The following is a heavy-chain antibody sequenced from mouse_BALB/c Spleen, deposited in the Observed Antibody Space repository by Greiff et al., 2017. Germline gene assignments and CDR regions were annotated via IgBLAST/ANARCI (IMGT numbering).Heavy chain of an antibody. CDR3: ARGDSSGYEDYAMDY. Sequence: EVKLQESGPSLVKPSQTLSLTCSVTGDSITSGYWNWIRKFPGNKLEYMGYISYSGSTYYNPSLKSRISITRDTSKNQYYLQLNSVTTEDTATYYCARGDSSGYEDYAMDYWGQGTSVTVSS. J-gene: IGHJ4*01. CDR2: ISYSGST. V-gene: IGHV3-8*02. CDR1: GDSITSGY. D-gene: IGHD3-2*01.